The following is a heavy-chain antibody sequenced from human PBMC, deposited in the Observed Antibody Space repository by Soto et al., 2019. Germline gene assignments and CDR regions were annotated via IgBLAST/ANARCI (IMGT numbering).Heavy chain of an antibody. CDR1: GFTVSTKY. D-gene: IGHD6-25*01. CDR3: ASLDERLIYYYGMDV. J-gene: IGHJ6*02. Sequence: EVQLVESGGGLVQPGGSLRLSCAASGFTVSTKYMSWVRQAPGKGLEWVSVIYSGGSTFYADSVRGRFTISRDNSKNTVNLQMNSLRAEDTAVYYCASLDERLIYYYGMDVWGQGTTVTVSS. CDR2: IYSGGST. V-gene: IGHV3-66*01.